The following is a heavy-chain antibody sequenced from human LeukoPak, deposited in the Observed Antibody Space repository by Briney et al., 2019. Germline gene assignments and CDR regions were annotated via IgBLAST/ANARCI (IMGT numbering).Heavy chain of an antibody. J-gene: IGHJ3*02. V-gene: IGHV1-69*13. D-gene: IGHD2-2*01. CDR3: ARGRRYCSSTSCYEGGYAFDI. CDR2: IIPIFGTA. Sequence: SVKVSCKSSEATFSNSAINWVRLAPGQGLEWMGGIIPIFGTANYAQKFQGRVTITADESTSTAYMELSSLRSEDTAVYYCARGRRYCSSTSCYEGGYAFDIWGQGTTVTVSS. CDR1: EATFSNSA.